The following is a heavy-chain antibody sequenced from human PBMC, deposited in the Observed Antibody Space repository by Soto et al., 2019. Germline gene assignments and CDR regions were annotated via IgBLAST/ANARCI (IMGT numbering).Heavy chain of an antibody. J-gene: IGHJ4*02. CDR2: ITGSAGST. Sequence: GGSLRLSCAASGFTFSSYAMSWVRQAPGKGLEWVSSITGSAGSTYYADSVKGRFTISRDNSKNTLYLQMNSLRAEDTAVYYCAKDRNRWLRFHLVYSGQATLVTVSS. D-gene: IGHD5-12*01. CDR3: AKDRNRWLRFHLVY. CDR1: GFTFSSYA. V-gene: IGHV3-23*01.